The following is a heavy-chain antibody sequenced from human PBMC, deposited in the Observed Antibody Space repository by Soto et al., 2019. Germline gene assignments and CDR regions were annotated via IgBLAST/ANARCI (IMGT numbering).Heavy chain of an antibody. CDR1: GVTFSNSA. V-gene: IGHV1-69*13. Sequence: SVKISCKASGVTFSNSAIIWVAPAPWRGLEWMGGIFPIFGTPNYAQKFQGRLTISADESWSTAYMELNLLRSEDTAVYYCATAAEVRARAMLKGIAHGGQGSLVTVSS. J-gene: IGHJ4*02. CDR3: ATAAEVRARAMLKGIAH. D-gene: IGHD3-16*01. CDR2: IFPIFGTP.